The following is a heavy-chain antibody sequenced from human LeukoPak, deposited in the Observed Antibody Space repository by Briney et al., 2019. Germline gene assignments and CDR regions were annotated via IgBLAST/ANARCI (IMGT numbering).Heavy chain of an antibody. CDR1: GYTFTGYY. D-gene: IGHD1-26*01. Sequence: APVKVSCKASGYTFTGYYIHWGRQAPGQGLEWMGWINPNSGGTNYAQKFQGRVTMTRDTSISTAYMELSRLRSDDTAVYYCARDYAGAIDYWGQGTLVTVSS. CDR2: INPNSGGT. J-gene: IGHJ4*02. CDR3: ARDYAGAIDY. V-gene: IGHV1-2*02.